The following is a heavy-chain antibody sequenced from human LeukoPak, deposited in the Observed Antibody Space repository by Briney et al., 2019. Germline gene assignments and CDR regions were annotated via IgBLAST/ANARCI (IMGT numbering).Heavy chain of an antibody. CDR1: GFTFSSYA. Sequence: GGSLRLSCAASGFTFSSYAMSWVRQAPGKGLEWVSAISGSGGSTYYADSVKGRFTISRDNAKNSLYLQMNSLRAEDTAVYYCARDLRGYGDHGWGQGTLVTVSS. J-gene: IGHJ4*02. CDR2: ISGSGGST. D-gene: IGHD4-17*01. V-gene: IGHV3-23*01. CDR3: ARDLRGYGDHG.